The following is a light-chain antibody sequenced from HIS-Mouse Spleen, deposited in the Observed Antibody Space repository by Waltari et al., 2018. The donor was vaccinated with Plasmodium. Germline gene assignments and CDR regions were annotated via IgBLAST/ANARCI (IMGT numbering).Light chain of an antibody. CDR2: EDI. CDR1: ALPKKY. J-gene: IGLJ3*02. CDR3: YSTDSSGNHRV. V-gene: IGLV3-10*01. Sequence: SYELTQPPSVSVSPGQTARITCSGDALPKKYAYWYQKKSGQAPVLVIYEDIKRPSGIPERCSGSSSGTMATLTISGAQVEDEADYYCYSTDSSGNHRVFGGGTKLTVL.